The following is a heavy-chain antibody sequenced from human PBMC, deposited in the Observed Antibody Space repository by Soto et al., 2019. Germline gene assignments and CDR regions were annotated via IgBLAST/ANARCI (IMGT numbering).Heavy chain of an antibody. J-gene: IGHJ5*02. D-gene: IGHD5-12*01. CDR1: GFTFSSYG. CDR3: AEDSGGWLQCDH. V-gene: IGHV3-30*18. Sequence: QVQLVESGGGVVQPGRSLRLSCAASGFTFSSYGMHWVRQAPGKGLEWVAVISYDGSNKYYADSVKGRFTISRDNSKNTLYLQMNSLRAEDTAVYYCAEDSGGWLQCDHWGQGTLVTVSS. CDR2: ISYDGSNK.